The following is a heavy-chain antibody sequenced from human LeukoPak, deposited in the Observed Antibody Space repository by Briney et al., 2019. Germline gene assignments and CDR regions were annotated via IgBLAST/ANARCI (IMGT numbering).Heavy chain of an antibody. CDR1: GYTFTSYD. Sequence: ASVKVSCKASGYTFTSYDINWVRQATGQGLEWMGWLNPKNGSTGYAQKFQGRVIMTRNTSISTAYMALSSLTSEDTAVYYCARGRITVFGVITYYYYYYGMDVWGQGTTVTVSS. CDR2: LNPKNGST. D-gene: IGHD3-3*01. J-gene: IGHJ6*02. CDR3: ARGRITVFGVITYYYYYYGMDV. V-gene: IGHV1-8*01.